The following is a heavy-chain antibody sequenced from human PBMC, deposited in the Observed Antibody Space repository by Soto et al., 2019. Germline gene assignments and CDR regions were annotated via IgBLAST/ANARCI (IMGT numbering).Heavy chain of an antibody. J-gene: IGHJ4*02. V-gene: IGHV4-30-4*01. Sequence: QVQLQESGPGLVKPSQTLSLTCTVSGGSISSGDYYWSWIRQPPGKGLEWIGYIYYSGSTYYNPSLKSRVTISVDTSKNQFSLKLSSVTAADTAVYYCAETYCGGDCYSTGWFDYWGQGTLVTVSS. CDR2: IYYSGST. CDR1: GGSISSGDYY. CDR3: AETYCGGDCYSTGWFDY. D-gene: IGHD2-21*02.